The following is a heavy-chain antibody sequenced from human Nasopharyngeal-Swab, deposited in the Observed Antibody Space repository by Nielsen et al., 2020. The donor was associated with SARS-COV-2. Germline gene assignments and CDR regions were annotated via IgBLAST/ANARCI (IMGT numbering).Heavy chain of an antibody. CDR1: GFTFDDYG. Sequence: LSLTCAASGFTFDDYGMHWVRQAPGKGLEWVSGISWDGLTIGYADSVKGRFTISRDNAKNSLYLQMNSLRAEDTAVYYCAREGYCSSTSCLHFDYWGQGTLVTVSS. D-gene: IGHD2-2*01. V-gene: IGHV3-9*01. CDR2: ISWDGLTI. CDR3: AREGYCSSTSCLHFDY. J-gene: IGHJ4*02.